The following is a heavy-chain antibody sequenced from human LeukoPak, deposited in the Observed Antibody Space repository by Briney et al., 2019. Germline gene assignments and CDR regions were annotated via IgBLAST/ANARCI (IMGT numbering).Heavy chain of an antibody. V-gene: IGHV4-59*01. CDR1: GGSISSYY. D-gene: IGHD3-9*01. J-gene: IGHJ6*04. CDR2: IYYSGST. CDR3: ARERGPYDILTGYGMDV. Sequence: SETLSLTCTVSGGSISSYYWSWIRQPPGKGLEWIGYIYYSGSTNYNPSLKSRVTISVDTSKNQFSLKLSSVTAADTAVYYCARERGPYDILTGYGMDVWAKGTAVTVPS.